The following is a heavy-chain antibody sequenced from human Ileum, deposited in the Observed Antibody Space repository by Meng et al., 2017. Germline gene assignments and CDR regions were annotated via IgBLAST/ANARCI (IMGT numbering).Heavy chain of an antibody. CDR2: GST. CDR3: ARDHWGSLDY. Sequence: QMRLQESGPGLGRPSGPLSLTCTVSGASVSSNNDGWGWIRQPPGKGLEWIGYGSTNHNPSLKSRVTISVDTSKNQFFLTLNSVTAADTAIYYCARDHWGSLDYWGQGILVTVSS. V-gene: IGHV4-61*01. D-gene: IGHD7-27*01. CDR1: GASVSSNNDG. J-gene: IGHJ4*02.